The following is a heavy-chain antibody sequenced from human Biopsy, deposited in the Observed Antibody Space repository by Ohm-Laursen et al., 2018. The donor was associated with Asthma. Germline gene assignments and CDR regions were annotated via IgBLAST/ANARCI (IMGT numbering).Heavy chain of an antibody. J-gene: IGHJ4*02. V-gene: IGHV1-69*04. CDR2: ILTKFAIT. D-gene: IGHD3-22*01. Sequence: SVTASCKASGGSFSKFAFSWVRHAPRHGLEWLGTILTKFAITSYAEKFPGRVTITADKSTSTTYMELSRLRSEDTAVYYCARSYDTDSYPVLVLDYWGQGTLVTVSS. CDR3: ARSYDTDSYPVLVLDY. CDR1: GGSFSKFA.